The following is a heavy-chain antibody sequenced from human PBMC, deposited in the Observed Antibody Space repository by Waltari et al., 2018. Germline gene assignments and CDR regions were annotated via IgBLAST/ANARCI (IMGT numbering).Heavy chain of an antibody. CDR3: ARVKGITMMVVIRYGMDV. CDR1: GGSFNGFF. D-gene: IGHD3-22*01. J-gene: IGHJ6*02. CDR2: IAHRGTT. Sequence: QVQLQQWGAGLLKPSETLSLTCAISGGSFNGFFWPWIRQAPGKGLEWIGEIAHRGTTNYDPSLKSRVSRSADASKNQFSLSLTSVTAADTAVYYCARVKGITMMVVIRYGMDVWGQGTTVTVSS. V-gene: IGHV4-34*02.